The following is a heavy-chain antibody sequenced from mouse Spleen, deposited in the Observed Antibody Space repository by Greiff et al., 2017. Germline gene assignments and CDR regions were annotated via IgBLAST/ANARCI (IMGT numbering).Heavy chain of an antibody. D-gene: IGHD2-3*01. CDR2: IDPSDSYT. CDR3: ARWGDGPYYFDY. V-gene: IGHV1-50*01. Sequence: QVQLQQSGAELVKPGASVKLSCKASGYTFTSYWMQWVKQRPGQGLEWIGEIDPSDSYTNYNQKFKGKATLTVDTSSSTAYMQLSSLTSEDSAVYYCARWGDGPYYFDYWGQGTTLTVSS. CDR1: GYTFTSYW. J-gene: IGHJ2*01.